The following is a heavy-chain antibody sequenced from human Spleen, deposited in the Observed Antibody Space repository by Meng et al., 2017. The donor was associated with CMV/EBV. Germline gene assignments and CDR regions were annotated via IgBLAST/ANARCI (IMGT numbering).Heavy chain of an antibody. CDR2: IYHSGST. V-gene: IGHV4-38-2*02. D-gene: IGHD3-3*01. Sequence: GSLRLSCTVSGYSISSGYYWGWIRQPPGKGLEWIGTIYHSGSTYYNPSLKSRVTISVDTSKNQFSLKLSSVTAADTAVYYCAKVLRFLEWVDYWGQGTLVTVSS. CDR1: GYSISSGYY. CDR3: AKVLRFLEWVDY. J-gene: IGHJ4*02.